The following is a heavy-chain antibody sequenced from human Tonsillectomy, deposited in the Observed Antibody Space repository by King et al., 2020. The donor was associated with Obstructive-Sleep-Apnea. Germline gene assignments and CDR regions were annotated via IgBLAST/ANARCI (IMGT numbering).Heavy chain of an antibody. CDR2: IRRKVYGGTT. CDR1: GFTFGDYA. D-gene: IGHD3-22*01. Sequence: VQLVESGGGLVQPGRSLRLSCTAAGFTFGDYAMSWFRQAPGKGLEWVGFIRRKVYGGTTKYAESVKGGFTISRDDSKSIAYPQMTNLKTEDTAVYYCTRDLGYYDTSGYLGFYWGQGTLVTVSS. V-gene: IGHV3-49*03. J-gene: IGHJ4*02. CDR3: TRDLGYYDTSGYLGFY.